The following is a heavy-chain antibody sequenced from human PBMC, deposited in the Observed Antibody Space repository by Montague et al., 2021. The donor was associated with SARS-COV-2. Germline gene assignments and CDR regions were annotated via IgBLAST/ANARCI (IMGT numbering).Heavy chain of an antibody. V-gene: IGHV4-61*08. CDR3: TRNAHYGSASYYIDY. J-gene: IGHJ4*02. Sequence: SETLSLTCTVSGASVNSGDFYWSWIRQAPGKGLEWMGYIYYSVDTNYNPSLKSRISISVDRFMNQFSPKLSSVTAADTAVYFCTRNAHYGSASYYIDYWGLGTVVIVSS. CDR2: IYYSVDT. CDR1: GASVNSGDFY. D-gene: IGHD3-10*01.